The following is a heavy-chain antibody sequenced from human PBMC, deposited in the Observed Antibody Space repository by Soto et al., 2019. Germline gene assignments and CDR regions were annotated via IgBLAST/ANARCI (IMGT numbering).Heavy chain of an antibody. CDR1: GFTFSSYG. CDR2: IWYDGSNK. CDR3: ARGVTIAVADAYYFDY. V-gene: IGHV3-33*01. D-gene: IGHD6-19*01. Sequence: GGSLRLSCAASGFTFSSYGMHWVRQAPGKGLEWVAVIWYDGSNKYYADSVKGRFTISRDNSKNTLYLQMNSLRAEDTAVYYCARGVTIAVADAYYFDYWGQGTLVTVSS. J-gene: IGHJ4*02.